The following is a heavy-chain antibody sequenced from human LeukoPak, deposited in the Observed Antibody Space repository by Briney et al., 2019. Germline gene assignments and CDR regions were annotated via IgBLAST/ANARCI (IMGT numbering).Heavy chain of an antibody. V-gene: IGHV4-4*09. CDR1: GGSISSYY. J-gene: IGHJ4*02. Sequence: SETLSLTCTVSGGSISSYYWSWIRQPLGKGLEWIGYIYTSGSTNYNPSLKSRVTISVDTSKNQFSLKLSSVTAADTAVYYCARHDEYYDSSGYYDYWGQGTLVTVSS. CDR2: IYTSGST. CDR3: ARHDEYYDSSGYYDY. D-gene: IGHD3-22*01.